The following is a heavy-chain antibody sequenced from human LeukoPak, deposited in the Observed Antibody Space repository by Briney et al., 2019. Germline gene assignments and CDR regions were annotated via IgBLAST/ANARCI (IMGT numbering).Heavy chain of an antibody. CDR1: GGSISSYY. Sequence: NPSETLSLTCTVSGGSISSYYWSWIRQPPGKGLEWIGYIYYSGTTNYNPSLKSRVTISVDTSKNQFSLKLSSVTAADTALYYCARGVSMVRGPFTYYYYYMDVWGKGTTVTVSS. J-gene: IGHJ6*03. CDR2: IYYSGTT. CDR3: ARGVSMVRGPFTYYYYYMDV. V-gene: IGHV4-59*01. D-gene: IGHD3-10*01.